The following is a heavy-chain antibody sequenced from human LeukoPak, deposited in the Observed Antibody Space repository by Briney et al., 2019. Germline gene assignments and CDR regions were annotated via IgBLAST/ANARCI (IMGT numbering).Heavy chain of an antibody. V-gene: IGHV3-21*01. Sequence: GGSLRLSCAASGFTFSSYAMHWVRQAPGKGLEWVSSISSSSSYIYYVDSLKGRFTISRDNAKNSLYLQMNSLRAEDTAVYYCARQTATIGHAFDIWGQGTMVTVSS. D-gene: IGHD5-24*01. J-gene: IGHJ3*02. CDR3: ARQTATIGHAFDI. CDR2: ISSSSSYI. CDR1: GFTFSSYA.